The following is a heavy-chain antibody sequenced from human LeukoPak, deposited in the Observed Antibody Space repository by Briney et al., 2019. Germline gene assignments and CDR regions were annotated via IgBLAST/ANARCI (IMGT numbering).Heavy chain of an antibody. J-gene: IGHJ4*02. CDR1: VFTFISYG. CDR2: IRGGAYNS. Sequence: GGSLRLSCAASVFTFISYGMSWVRQAPGRGLEWVSTIRGGAYNSYYPDSVKGRFTISRDNSATTLYLQMNSLRAEDTALYYCAKHSGSYFIYHVDSWGQGTLVTVSS. CDR3: AKHSGSYFIYHVDS. D-gene: IGHD1-26*01. V-gene: IGHV3-23*01.